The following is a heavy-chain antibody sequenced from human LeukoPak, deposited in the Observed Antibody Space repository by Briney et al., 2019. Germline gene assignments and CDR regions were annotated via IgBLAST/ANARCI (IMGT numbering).Heavy chain of an antibody. V-gene: IGHV3-33*01. J-gene: IGHJ4*02. CDR3: AREVPDYDFWSGYHYFDY. D-gene: IGHD3-3*01. Sequence: GGSLRLSCAASGFTFSSYGMHWVRRAPGKGLEWVAVIWYDGSNKYYADSVKGRFTISRDNSKNTLYLQMNSLRAEDTAVYYCAREVPDYDFWSGYHYFDYWGQGTLVTVSS. CDR1: GFTFSSYG. CDR2: IWYDGSNK.